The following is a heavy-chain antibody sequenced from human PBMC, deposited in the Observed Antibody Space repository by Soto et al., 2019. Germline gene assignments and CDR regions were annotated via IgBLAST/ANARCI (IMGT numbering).Heavy chain of an antibody. V-gene: IGHV3-15*07. CDR2: SKSKSDGGAT. D-gene: IGHD5-18*01. CDR1: GFTLSNAW. J-gene: IGHJ4*02. Sequence: EVQLVESGGGSVEPGGSLRLSCVASGFTLSNAWMTWVRQAPGQGLEWVGRSKSKSDGGATDYAAPVKGRFTISRDESKNTLYLQMNSLKTDDTAVYYCTRDTGYTYGRNFDYWGQGTLVTVSS. CDR3: TRDTGYTYGRNFDY.